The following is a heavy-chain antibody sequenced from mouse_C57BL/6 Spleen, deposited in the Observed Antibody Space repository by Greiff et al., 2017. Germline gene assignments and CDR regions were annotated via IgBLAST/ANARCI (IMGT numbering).Heavy chain of an antibody. D-gene: IGHD2-4*01. CDR2: INYDGSST. CDR3: ASSYDYDRGFAY. Sequence: EVQLVASEGGLVQPGSSMKLSCTASGFTFSDYYMAWVRQVPEKGLEWVANINYDGSSTYYLDSLKSRFIISRDNAKNILYLQMSSLKSEDTATYYCASSYDYDRGFAYWGQGTLVTVSA. CDR1: GFTFSDYY. J-gene: IGHJ3*01. V-gene: IGHV5-16*01.